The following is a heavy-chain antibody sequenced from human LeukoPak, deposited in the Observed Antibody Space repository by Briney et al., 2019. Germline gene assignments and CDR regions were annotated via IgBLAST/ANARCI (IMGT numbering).Heavy chain of an antibody. CDR1: GGSISSSSYY. Sequence: PSETLSLTCTVSGGSISSSSYYWGWIRQPPGKGLEWIGTIYYSGSTYYDPSLKSRVTISVDTSKNQFSLKLNSVTAADTAVYYCARWGTGPYIGDYWGQGTLVTVSS. V-gene: IGHV4-39*01. D-gene: IGHD1-1*01. J-gene: IGHJ4*02. CDR2: IYYSGST. CDR3: ARWGTGPYIGDY.